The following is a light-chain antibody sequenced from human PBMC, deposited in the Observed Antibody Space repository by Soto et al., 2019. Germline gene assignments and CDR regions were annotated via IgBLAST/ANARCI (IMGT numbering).Light chain of an antibody. CDR2: EVS. V-gene: IGLV2-14*01. CDR1: SSDVGAYNY. CDR3: SSYTSSSTLEV. Sequence: QSALTQPASVSGSPGQSITISCTGASSDVGAYNYVSWYQHHPGKAPKLMIYEVSTRPSGVSNRFYGSKSGNTASLTISGLQAEDEADYYCSSYTSSSTLEVFGPGTRSPS. J-gene: IGLJ1*01.